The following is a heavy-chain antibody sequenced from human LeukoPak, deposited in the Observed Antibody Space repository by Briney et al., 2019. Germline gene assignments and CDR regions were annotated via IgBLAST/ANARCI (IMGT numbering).Heavy chain of an antibody. CDR1: GGSFSGYY. J-gene: IGHJ3*01. V-gene: IGHV4-34*07. CDR2: IYYTGRT. CDR3: VTYHSSGSYYGAFDL. Sequence: PSETLSLTCAVYGGSFSGYYWSWIRQPPGKGLEWIGSIYYTGRTYYNAPLKSRVTISLDTSKNQFSLNLSSVTAADTAVYYCVTYHSSGSYYGAFDLWGHGTMATVSS. D-gene: IGHD3-22*01.